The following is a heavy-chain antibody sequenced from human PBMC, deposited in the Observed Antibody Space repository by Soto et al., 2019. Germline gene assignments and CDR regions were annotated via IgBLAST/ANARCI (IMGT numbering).Heavy chain of an antibody. D-gene: IGHD3-3*01. CDR1: GFTFSSYG. J-gene: IGHJ4*02. CDR2: ISYDGSNK. V-gene: IGHV3-30*18. CDR3: AKDRIYDFWSGPSS. Sequence: GSLRLSCAASGFTFSSYGMHWVRQAPGKGLEWVAVISYDGSNKYYADSVKGRFTISRDNSKNTLYLQMNSLRAEDTAVYYCAKDRIYDFWSGPSSWGQGTLVTVSS.